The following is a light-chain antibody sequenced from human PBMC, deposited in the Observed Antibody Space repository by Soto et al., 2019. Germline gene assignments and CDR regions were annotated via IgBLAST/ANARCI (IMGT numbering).Light chain of an antibody. CDR2: DAS. Sequence: EIVLTQSPAIVSVSPGERATLSCRASQSVNYNLAWYQQKPGQAPRLLIYDASNRATGIPARFSGSGSGTDFTLTISSLEPEDFAVYYCQQRSKWPPITFGQGTRLEIK. CDR3: QQRSKWPPIT. J-gene: IGKJ5*01. CDR1: QSVNYN. V-gene: IGKV3-11*01.